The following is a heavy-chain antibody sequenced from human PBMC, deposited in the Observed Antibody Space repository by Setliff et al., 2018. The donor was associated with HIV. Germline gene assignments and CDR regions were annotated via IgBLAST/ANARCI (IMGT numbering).Heavy chain of an antibody. CDR2: VNPDGSEA. CDR3: ARSFDILTGDLDY. CDR1: GFTFSKYW. V-gene: IGHV3-7*03. Sequence: PGGSLRLSCAASGFTFSKYWMSWVRQAPGKGLEWVASVNPDGSEASSVGSMKGRFTVSRDNAKNSLSLQMSSLRSEDTAVYYCARSFDILTGDLDYWGQGTLVTVSS. J-gene: IGHJ4*02. D-gene: IGHD3-9*01.